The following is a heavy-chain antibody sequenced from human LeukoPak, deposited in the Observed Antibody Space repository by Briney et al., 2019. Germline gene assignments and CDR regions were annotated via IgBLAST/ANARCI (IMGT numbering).Heavy chain of an antibody. CDR1: GFTFSGYA. J-gene: IGHJ4*02. V-gene: IGHV3-23*01. CDR2: ISGSGGST. CDR3: AKAVLYDFWSGYYPDY. D-gene: IGHD3-3*01. Sequence: QTGGSLRLSCAASGFTFSGYAMSWVRQAPGKGLEWVSAISGSGGSTYYADSVKGRFTISRDNSKNTLYLQMNSLRAEDTAVYYCAKAVLYDFWSGYYPDYWGQGTLVTVSS.